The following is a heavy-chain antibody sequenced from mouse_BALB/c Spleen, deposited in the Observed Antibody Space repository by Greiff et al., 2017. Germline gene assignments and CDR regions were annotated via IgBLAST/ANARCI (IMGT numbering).Heavy chain of an antibody. CDR1: GFTFSSYA. Sequence: EVKLMESGGGLVKPGGSLKLSCAASGFTFSSYAMSWVRQTPEKRLEWVASISSGGSTYYPDSVKGRFTISRDNARNILYLQMSSLRSEDTAMYYCARIWVFAYWGQGTLVTVSA. V-gene: IGHV5-6-5*01. J-gene: IGHJ3*01. CDR2: ISSGGST. D-gene: IGHD4-1*01. CDR3: ARIWVFAY.